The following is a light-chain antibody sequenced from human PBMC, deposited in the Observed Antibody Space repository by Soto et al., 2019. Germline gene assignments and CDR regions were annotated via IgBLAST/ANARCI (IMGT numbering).Light chain of an antibody. CDR1: SNDVGGYNL. J-gene: IGLJ3*02. Sequence: QAVVTQPPSASGSPGQSITISCTGTSNDVGGYNLVSWFQQHPGKAPKLMISEVNKRPSGVSNRFSGSKSANTASLTISGLQAEDEADYYCCSHVGGSSPQWVFGGGTQLTVL. CDR2: EVN. CDR3: CSHVGGSSPQWV. V-gene: IGLV2-23*02.